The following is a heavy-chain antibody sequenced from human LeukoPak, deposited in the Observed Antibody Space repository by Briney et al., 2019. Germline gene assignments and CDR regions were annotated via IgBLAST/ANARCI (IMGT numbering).Heavy chain of an antibody. Sequence: GGSLRLSPAASVFSLSNTYMSWGREAPEKGVEWVSIIYSGINTYYADSVKCRFTISRDKSKNTLYLKMNRLRPEERAGYYCARGAVTAPDYWGQGTLVTVSS. CDR3: ARGAVTAPDY. CDR1: VFSLSNTY. J-gene: IGHJ4*02. D-gene: IGHD2-21*02. CDR2: IYSGINT. V-gene: IGHV3-53*03.